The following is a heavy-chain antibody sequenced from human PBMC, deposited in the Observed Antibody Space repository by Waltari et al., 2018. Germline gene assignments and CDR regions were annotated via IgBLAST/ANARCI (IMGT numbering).Heavy chain of an antibody. Sequence: QVQLVQSGAEVKKPGASVKVSCKASGYTFTGYYMHWVRQAPGQGLAWMGRINPNRSGTNYAQKFQGSVTMTRDTSISTAYMELSRLRSDDTAVYYCARGVLEVPAVNNRFDPWRQGTLVTVSS. J-gene: IGHJ5*02. CDR2: INPNRSGT. V-gene: IGHV1-2*06. CDR1: GYTFTGYY. CDR3: ARGVLEVPAVNNRFDP. D-gene: IGHD2-2*01.